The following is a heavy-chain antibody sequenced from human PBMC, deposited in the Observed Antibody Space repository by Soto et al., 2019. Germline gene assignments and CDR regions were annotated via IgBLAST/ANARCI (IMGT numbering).Heavy chain of an antibody. D-gene: IGHD1-1*01. J-gene: IGHJ5*02. CDR3: ARDWEELEPGLWFDP. CDR1: GYTFTGYY. V-gene: IGHV1-2*04. Sequence: QVQLVQSGAEVKKPGASVKVSCKASGYTFTGYYMHWVRQAPGQGLEWMGWINPNSGGTNYAQKFQGWVTMTRDTSISTAYMELSRLRSDDTAVYYCARDWEELEPGLWFDPWGQGTLVTVSS. CDR2: INPNSGGT.